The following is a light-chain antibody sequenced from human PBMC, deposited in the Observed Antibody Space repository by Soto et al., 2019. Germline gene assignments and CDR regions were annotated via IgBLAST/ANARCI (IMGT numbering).Light chain of an antibody. Sequence: EIVFTQSPGTLSLSPGERATLSCRASQSVRDRYLAWYQQKPGQAPSLLIYDTSTRATGVPDRFSGSGSGTDFALTISRVEPEDFAIYFCQQYGSSPGTLGQGTKVDIK. V-gene: IGKV3-20*01. CDR3: QQYGSSPGT. J-gene: IGKJ1*01. CDR2: DTS. CDR1: QSVRDRY.